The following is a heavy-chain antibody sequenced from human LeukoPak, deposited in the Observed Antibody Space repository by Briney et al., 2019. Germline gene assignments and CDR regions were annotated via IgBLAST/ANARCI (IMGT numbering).Heavy chain of an antibody. Sequence: SVKVSCKASGGTISRYAISWVRQAPGQGLEWMGRIIPIFGIANYAQKFQGRVTITADKSTSTAYMELSSLRSEDTAVYYCAREVVPAAIEFGFDYWGQGTLVTVSS. D-gene: IGHD2-2*02. CDR3: AREVVPAAIEFGFDY. CDR1: GGTISRYA. V-gene: IGHV1-69*04. J-gene: IGHJ4*02. CDR2: IIPIFGIA.